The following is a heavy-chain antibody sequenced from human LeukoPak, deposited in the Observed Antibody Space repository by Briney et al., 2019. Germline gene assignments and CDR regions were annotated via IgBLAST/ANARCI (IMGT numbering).Heavy chain of an antibody. CDR2: IKQDGSEK. CDR3: ARDSSSGEFDY. CDR1: GFTFSSYW. Sequence: GGSLRLSCAASGFTFSSYWMSWVRQAPGKGLEWVANIKQDGSEKYYVDSVKGRFTISRDNGKNSLYLQMNSLRAEDTAVYYCARDSSSGEFDYWGQGTLVTVSS. D-gene: IGHD3-22*01. V-gene: IGHV3-7*01. J-gene: IGHJ4*02.